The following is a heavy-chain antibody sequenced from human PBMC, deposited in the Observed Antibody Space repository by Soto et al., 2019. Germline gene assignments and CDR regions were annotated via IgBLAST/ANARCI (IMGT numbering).Heavy chain of an antibody. CDR3: ARARIAARPHYYYYGMDV. CDR1: GFTFSSYG. V-gene: IGHV3-33*01. CDR2: IWYDGSNK. J-gene: IGHJ6*02. Sequence: PGASLRPSCAPSGFTFSSYGMHCLRQAPGKGLEWVAVIWYDGSNKYYADSVKCRFTISRDNSKNTLYLQMNSLRADDTAVYYCARARIAARPHYYYYGMDVWGQGTTVTVSS. D-gene: IGHD6-6*01.